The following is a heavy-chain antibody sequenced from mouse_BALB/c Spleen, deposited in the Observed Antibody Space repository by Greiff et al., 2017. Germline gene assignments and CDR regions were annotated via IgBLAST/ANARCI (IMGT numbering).Heavy chain of an antibody. CDR1: SYSITSDYA. D-gene: IGHD1-1*01. V-gene: IGHV3-2*02. CDR3: AITLFAY. Sequence: DVHLVESGPGLVKPSQSLSLTCTVTSYSITSDYAWNWIRQFPGNKLEWMGYISYSGSTSYNPSLKSRISITRDTSKNQFFLQLNSVTTEDTATYYCAITLFAYWGQGTLVTVSA. CDR2: ISYSGST. J-gene: IGHJ3*01.